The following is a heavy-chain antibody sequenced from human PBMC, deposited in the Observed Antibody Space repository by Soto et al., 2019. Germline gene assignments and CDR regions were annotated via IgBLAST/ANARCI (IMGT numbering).Heavy chain of an antibody. V-gene: IGHV3-23*01. D-gene: IGHD3-10*01. CDR2: ISASGGST. CDR3: AKGLGHGLWSGDQTHGDY. CDR1: GFTFSSYA. J-gene: IGHJ4*02. Sequence: EVQLLESGGGLVQPGGSLRLSCAASGFTFSSYAMSWVRQAPGKGLEWVSAISASGGSTYYADSVKGRFTISRDNSKNPLYLQMNSLRAEDTAVYYCAKGLGHGLWSGDQTHGDYWGQGTLVTVSS.